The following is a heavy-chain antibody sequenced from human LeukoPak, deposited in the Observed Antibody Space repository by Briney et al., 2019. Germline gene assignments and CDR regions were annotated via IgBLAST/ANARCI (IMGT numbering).Heavy chain of an antibody. D-gene: IGHD2-15*01. J-gene: IGHJ3*02. V-gene: IGHV3-66*04. Sequence: PGGSLRLSCAASGFTFSNCGMHWVRQAPGKGLEWVSIIYSGGSTYYADSVKGRFTISRDNSKNTLYLQMNSLRAEDTAVYYCARQEVVEDTFDIWGQGTMVTVSS. CDR1: GFTFSNCG. CDR2: IYSGGST. CDR3: ARQEVVEDTFDI.